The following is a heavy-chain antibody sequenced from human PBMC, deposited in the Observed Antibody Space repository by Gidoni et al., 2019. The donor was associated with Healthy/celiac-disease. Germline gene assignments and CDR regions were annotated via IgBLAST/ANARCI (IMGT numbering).Heavy chain of an antibody. V-gene: IGHV4-61*02. J-gene: IGHJ3*02. CDR2: IYTSGST. CDR1: GGSISSGSSY. Sequence: QVQLQESGPGLVKPSQTLSLTCTVSGGSISSGSSYWSWIRQPAGKGLEWIGRIYTSGSTNYNPSLKSRVTISVDTSKIQFSLKLSSVTAADTAVYYCARDPIDCGGDCYPGAFDIWGQGTMVTVSS. CDR3: ARDPIDCGGDCYPGAFDI. D-gene: IGHD2-21*02.